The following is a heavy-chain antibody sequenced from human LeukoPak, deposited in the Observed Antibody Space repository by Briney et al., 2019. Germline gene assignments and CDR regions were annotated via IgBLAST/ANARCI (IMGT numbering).Heavy chain of an antibody. D-gene: IGHD1-1*01. CDR1: GFTSSSYG. Sequence: GGSLRLSCAASGFTSSSYGMHWVRQAPGKGLEWVAVISYDGSNKYYADSVKGRFTISRDNSKNTLYLQMNSLRAEDTAVYYCATSVQDAFDIWGQGTMVTVSS. J-gene: IGHJ3*02. CDR3: ATSVQDAFDI. V-gene: IGHV3-30*03. CDR2: ISYDGSNK.